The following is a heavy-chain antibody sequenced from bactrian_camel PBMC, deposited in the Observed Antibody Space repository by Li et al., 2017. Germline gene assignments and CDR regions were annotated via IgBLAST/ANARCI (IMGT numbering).Heavy chain of an antibody. Sequence: HVQLVESGGGSVQAGGSLRLSCGSSSGHTGRMYCMAWFRLAPGKEREGVVALASDGSTWYADSVKGRFTISKDEDENVLYLQMDMLRPEDTAMYYCAARGGFGSCTLDTRSSPFGYWGQGTQVTVS. J-gene: IGHJ6*01. V-gene: IGHV3S53*01. CDR3: AARGGFGSCTLDTRSSPFGY. D-gene: IGHD2*01. CDR1: GHTGRMYC. CDR2: LASDGST.